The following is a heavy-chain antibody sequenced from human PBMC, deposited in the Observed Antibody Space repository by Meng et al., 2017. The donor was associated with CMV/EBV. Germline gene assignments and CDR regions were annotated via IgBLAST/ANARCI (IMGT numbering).Heavy chain of an antibody. CDR3: ARSSPSLPSGGGDSYDAFDI. CDR1: GYTFTGYY. V-gene: IGHV1-2*02. Sequence: ASVKVSCKASGYTFTGYYMHWVRQAPGQGLEWMGWINPNSGGTNHAQKFQGRVTMTRDTSISTAYMELSRLRSDDTAVYYCARSSPSLPSGGGDSYDAFDIWGQGTMVTVSS. CDR2: INPNSGGT. J-gene: IGHJ3*02. D-gene: IGHD2-21*01.